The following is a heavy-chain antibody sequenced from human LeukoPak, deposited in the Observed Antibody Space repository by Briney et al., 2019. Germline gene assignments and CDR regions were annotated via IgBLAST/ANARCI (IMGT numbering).Heavy chain of an antibody. J-gene: IGHJ4*02. CDR3: ARGRGPGYCSSASCFRYDY. CDR2: MNHNGGT. Sequence: PSETLSLTCAVDNGAFSGYYWTWIRQPPGKGLEWIGEMNHNGGTDHNPSLKSRVTISVETSRNQFSLKLTSVTAADTAVYYCARGRGPGYCSSASCFRYDYWGQGTLVTVSS. CDR1: NGAFSGYY. V-gene: IGHV4-34*01. D-gene: IGHD2-2*01.